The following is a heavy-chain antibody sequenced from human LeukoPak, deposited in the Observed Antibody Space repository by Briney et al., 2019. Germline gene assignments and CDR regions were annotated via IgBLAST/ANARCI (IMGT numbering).Heavy chain of an antibody. V-gene: IGHV3-30*02. D-gene: IGHD3-22*01. CDR2: IRYDGGNK. J-gene: IGHJ3*02. CDR3: AKTYYDSSGDAFDI. CDR1: GFTFSSYG. Sequence: GGSLRLSCAASGFTFSSYGMHWVRQAPGKGLEWVASIRYDGGNKYYADSVKGRFTISRDNSKNTLYLQMNSLRAEDTAVYYCAKTYYDSSGDAFDIWGQGTMVTVSS.